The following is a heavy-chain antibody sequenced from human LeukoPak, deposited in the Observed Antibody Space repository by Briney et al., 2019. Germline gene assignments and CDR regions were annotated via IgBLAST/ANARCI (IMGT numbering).Heavy chain of an antibody. D-gene: IGHD3-3*01. CDR2: IRSSGPSI. Sequence: GGSLRLSCAASGFSFSNYSMIWVRQAPGKGLEWVSYIRSSGPSIYYADSVKGRFTISRDNSKNTLYLQMNSLRAEDTAVYYCAKDFNFWSGYSFWYFDYWGQGTLVTVSS. CDR3: AKDFNFWSGYSFWYFDY. CDR1: GFSFSNYS. J-gene: IGHJ4*02. V-gene: IGHV3-21*04.